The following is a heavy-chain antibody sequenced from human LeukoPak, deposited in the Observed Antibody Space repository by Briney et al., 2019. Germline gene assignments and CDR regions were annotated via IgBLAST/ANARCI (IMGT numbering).Heavy chain of an antibody. J-gene: IGHJ5*02. Sequence: PGGSLRLSCAASGFTFSSYGMHWVRQAPGKGLEWVAVISYDGSNKYYADSVKGRFTISRDNSKNTLYLQMNSLRADDTAVYYCAREPLSGVVPGAPDHWGQGTLVTVSS. D-gene: IGHD2-2*01. CDR1: GFTFSSYG. CDR3: AREPLSGVVPGAPDH. CDR2: ISYDGSNK. V-gene: IGHV3-30*03.